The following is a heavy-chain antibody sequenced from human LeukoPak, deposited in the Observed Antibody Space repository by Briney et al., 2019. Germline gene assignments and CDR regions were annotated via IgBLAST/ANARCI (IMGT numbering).Heavy chain of an antibody. J-gene: IGHJ4*02. Sequence: AGGSLRLSCAASGFTFSSYAMSWVRQAPGKGLEWVSAISGSGGSTYYADSVKGRFTISRDNFKNTLYLQMNSLRAEDTAVYYCAKDDINYDFWSGPDYWGQGTLVTVSS. V-gene: IGHV3-23*01. CDR1: GFTFSSYA. D-gene: IGHD3-3*01. CDR3: AKDDINYDFWSGPDY. CDR2: ISGSGGST.